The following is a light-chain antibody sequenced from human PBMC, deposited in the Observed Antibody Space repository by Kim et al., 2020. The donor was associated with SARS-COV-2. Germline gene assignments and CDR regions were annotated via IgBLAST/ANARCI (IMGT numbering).Light chain of an antibody. V-gene: IGLV4-69*01. Sequence: APLGASVKLTCTLSRGQSCYACAWHQQQPEKCPRYLMKINCDGSHSKGDGLPDRFSGSSSGAERYLTVSSLQSEDKADYYCQTWVFGGGTQLTVL. CDR3: QTWV. CDR1: RGQSCYA. CDR2: INCDGSH. J-gene: IGLJ3*02.